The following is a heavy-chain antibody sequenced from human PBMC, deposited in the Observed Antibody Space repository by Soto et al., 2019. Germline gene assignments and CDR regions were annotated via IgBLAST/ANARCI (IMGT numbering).Heavy chain of an antibody. D-gene: IGHD6-13*01. Sequence: QVQLVQSGAEVKKPGASVKLSCKASGYTFINYYIHWVRQAPGQGLEWMGIFNTTSGSTNYAQKLQRRVPLTMRTATRTVYLATRSLRFADTAVYYCARDLAAGDYWGQGTLVTVSS. CDR3: ARDLAAGDY. V-gene: IGHV1-46*04. J-gene: IGHJ4*02. CDR1: GYTFINYY. CDR2: FNTTSGST.